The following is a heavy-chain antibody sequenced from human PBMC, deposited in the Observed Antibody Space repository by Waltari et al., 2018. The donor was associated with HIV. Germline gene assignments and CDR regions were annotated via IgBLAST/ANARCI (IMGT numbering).Heavy chain of an antibody. CDR2: ISTYNANT. CDR3: ARDGLRYSGTFYSDY. CDR1: GYTFLRYG. D-gene: IGHD1-26*01. Sequence: QVHLVQAGAEMKKPGASVKVSCKASGYTFLRYGISWVRQATGHGLEWMGWISTYNANTNYAQSLQCRVTMTTDTSTTTAYMELRSLTSDDTAVYYCARDGLRYSGTFYSDYWGQGTLVTVSS. V-gene: IGHV1-18*01. J-gene: IGHJ4*02.